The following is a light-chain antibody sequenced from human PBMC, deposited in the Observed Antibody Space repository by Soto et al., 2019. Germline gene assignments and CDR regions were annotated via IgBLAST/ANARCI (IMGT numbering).Light chain of an antibody. CDR2: GTS. CDR1: QSVSSSY. J-gene: IGKJ2*01. Sequence: EIVLTQSPGTLSLSPGERATLSCRASQSVSSSYLVWYQQKPGQAPRLLIYGTSSRATGIPDRFSGSGSGTDFTLTISRLEPEDFGVYYCQQYGNSPYTFGQGTKLEIK. V-gene: IGKV3-20*01. CDR3: QQYGNSPYT.